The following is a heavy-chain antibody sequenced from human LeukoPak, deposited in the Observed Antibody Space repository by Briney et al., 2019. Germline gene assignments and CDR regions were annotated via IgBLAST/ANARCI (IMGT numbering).Heavy chain of an antibody. J-gene: IGHJ3*02. CDR1: GFTFSDYY. D-gene: IGHD6-6*01. CDR2: ISSSGSTI. CDR3: ARVGTRGSGIAARIWGRAFDI. V-gene: IGHV3-11*04. Sequence: GGSLRLSCAASGFTFSDYYMSWIRQAPGKGLEWVSYISSSGSTIYYADSVKGRFTISRDNAKNSLYLQMNSLRAEDTAVYYCARVGTRGSGIAARIWGRAFDIWGQGTMVTVSS.